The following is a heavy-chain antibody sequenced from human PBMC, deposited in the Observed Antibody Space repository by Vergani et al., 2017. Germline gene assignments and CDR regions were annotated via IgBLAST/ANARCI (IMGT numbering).Heavy chain of an antibody. V-gene: IGHV1-69*02. J-gene: IGHJ5*02. CDR3: ASEGPAGGGFDP. D-gene: IGHD1-14*01. Sequence: QVQLVQSGAEVKKPGSSVTVSCKASGCTFSSYTISWVRQAPGQGLEWMGRISPILGIANYAQKFQGRVTVTADKSTSTAYMELSSLRSEDTAVYYCASEGPAGGGFDPWGQGTLVTVSS. CDR2: ISPILGIA. CDR1: GCTFSSYT.